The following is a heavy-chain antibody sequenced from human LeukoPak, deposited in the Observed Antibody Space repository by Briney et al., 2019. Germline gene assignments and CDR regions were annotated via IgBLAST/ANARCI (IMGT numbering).Heavy chain of an antibody. D-gene: IGHD3-3*01. CDR2: VYYSGST. CDR3: ARDFPGIWSLMDV. CDR1: GGSISSSSYY. Sequence: PSETLSLTCTVSGGSISSSSYYWGWIRQPPGKGLEWIGSVYYSGSTYYNPSLKSRVTISVDTSKNQFSLKLSSVTAADTAVYYCARDFPGIWSLMDVWGQGTTVTVSS. V-gene: IGHV4-39*07. J-gene: IGHJ6*02.